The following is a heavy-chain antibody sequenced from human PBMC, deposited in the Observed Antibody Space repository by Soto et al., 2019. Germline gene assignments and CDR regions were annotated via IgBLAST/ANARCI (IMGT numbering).Heavy chain of an antibody. J-gene: IGHJ3*02. CDR3: AKDPADYDFWSGYNTDDAFDI. V-gene: IGHV3-23*01. CDR1: GFTFSSYA. Sequence: EVQLLESGGGLVQPGGSLRLSCAASGFTFSSYAMSWVRQAPGKGLEWVSAISGSGGSTYYADSVKGRFTISRDNSKNTLYLQMNSLSGEDTAVYYCAKDPADYDFWSGYNTDDAFDIWGQGTMVTVS. D-gene: IGHD3-3*01. CDR2: ISGSGGST.